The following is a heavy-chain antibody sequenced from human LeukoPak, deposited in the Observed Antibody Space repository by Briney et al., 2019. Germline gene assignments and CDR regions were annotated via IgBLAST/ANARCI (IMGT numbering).Heavy chain of an antibody. J-gene: IGHJ4*02. CDR3: AKASTDLKPIDS. CDR1: GFTFSTYA. Sequence: GGSLRLSCAASGFTFSTYAMNWVRQAPGKGLEWVSAISPIGSRTYYADSVKGRFTISRDNSKNTLYLQMNSLTAGDTAIYYCAKASTDLKPIDSWGQGTLVTVSS. CDR2: ISPIGSRT. V-gene: IGHV3-23*01. D-gene: IGHD1-14*01.